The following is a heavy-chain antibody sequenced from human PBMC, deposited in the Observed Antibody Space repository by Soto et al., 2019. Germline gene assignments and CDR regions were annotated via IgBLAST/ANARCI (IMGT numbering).Heavy chain of an antibody. D-gene: IGHD3-10*02. J-gene: IGHJ4*02. CDR1: GGTIISGGYS. CDR2: IYHSVST. Sequence: PSETLSLTCAVSGGTIISGGYSWSWIRQPPGKGLEWIAYIYHSVSTYYNPSLKSRVIISVDRSKNQFSLRLSSVTAADTAVYYCARGPPMFYWGQGIRVTVSS. CDR3: ARGPPMFY. V-gene: IGHV4-30-2*01.